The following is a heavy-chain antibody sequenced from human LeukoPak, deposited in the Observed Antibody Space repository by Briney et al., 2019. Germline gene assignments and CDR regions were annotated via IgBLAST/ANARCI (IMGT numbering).Heavy chain of an antibody. D-gene: IGHD3-10*01. CDR1: GFTFSNYW. CDR3: AREFEGQEAGAYGSGSYDVFDI. CDR2: ITSDASST. Sequence: PGGSLGLSCAASGFTFSNYWMHWVRRAPGKGLVWVSRITSDASSTSYADSVKGRFTISRDNAKNTLYLRMNSLRAEDTAVYYCAREFEGQEAGAYGSGSYDVFDIWGQGTMVTVSS. J-gene: IGHJ3*02. V-gene: IGHV3-74*01.